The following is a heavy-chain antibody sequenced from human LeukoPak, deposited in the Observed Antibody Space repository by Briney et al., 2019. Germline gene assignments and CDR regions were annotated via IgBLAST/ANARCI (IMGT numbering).Heavy chain of an antibody. Sequence: SETLSLTCAVSGYSINTGRYWGWIRQPPGKVLEWIGSVYRSGTTFYNPSLKSRLTISVDTSKNQFSLNLRSVTAADTAVYYCARSLSTAGIDFWGQGTLVTVSS. V-gene: IGHV4-38-2*01. CDR1: GYSINTGRY. CDR2: VYRSGTT. D-gene: IGHD2-2*01. J-gene: IGHJ4*02. CDR3: ARSLSTAGIDF.